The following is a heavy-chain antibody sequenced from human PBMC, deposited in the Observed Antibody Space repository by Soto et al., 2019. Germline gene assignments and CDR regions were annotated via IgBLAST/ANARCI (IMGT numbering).Heavy chain of an antibody. CDR3: ARSQGSSTSLEIYYYYYYGMDV. D-gene: IGHD2-2*01. CDR1: GGTFGSYA. CDR2: TIPIPGTA. Sequence: QVQLVQSGAEVKKPGSSVKVSCKASGGTFGSYAISWVRQAPGQGLEWMGGTIPIPGTANYAQKFQGRVTIAADESTSTAYMELSSPRSEDTAVYYCARSQGSSTSLEIYYYYYYGMDVWGKGTTVTVPS. J-gene: IGHJ6*04. V-gene: IGHV1-69*01.